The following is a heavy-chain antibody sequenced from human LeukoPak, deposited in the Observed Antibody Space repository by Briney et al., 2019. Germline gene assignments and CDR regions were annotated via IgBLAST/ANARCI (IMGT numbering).Heavy chain of an antibody. CDR1: GFTFSSYA. CDR2: ISYDGSNK. Sequence: GGSLRLSCAASGFTFSSYAMHWVRQAPGKGLEWVAVISYDGSNKYYADSVKGRFTISRDNSKNTLYLQMNSLRAEDTAVYYCASRDGKYWGQGTLVTVSS. V-gene: IGHV3-30-3*01. J-gene: IGHJ4*02. CDR3: ASRDGKY. D-gene: IGHD5-24*01.